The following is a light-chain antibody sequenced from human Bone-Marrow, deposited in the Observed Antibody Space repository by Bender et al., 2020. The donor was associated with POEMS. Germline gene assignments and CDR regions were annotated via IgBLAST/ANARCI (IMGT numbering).Light chain of an antibody. CDR1: DIESKR. J-gene: IGLJ1*01. CDR3: QVWDRSRDQYV. CDR2: DDS. Sequence: YVLTQPPSVSVAPGKTATMTCGGVDIESKRVHWYQQKPGQAPLLVVFDDSARPSGVPDRFSGSNSGHTATLTINRVEAGDEADYYCQVWDRSRDQYVFGLGTKVTVL. V-gene: IGLV3-21*03.